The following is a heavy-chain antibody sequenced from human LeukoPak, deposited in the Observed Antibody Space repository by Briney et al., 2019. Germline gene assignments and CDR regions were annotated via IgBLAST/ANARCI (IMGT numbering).Heavy chain of an antibody. CDR2: ISWNRGSI. CDR1: GFTVSGNY. CDR3: AKDRKWGDGMDV. D-gene: IGHD1-26*01. J-gene: IGHJ6*02. Sequence: GGSLRLSCAASGFTVSGNYMSWVRHAPGKGLEWVSGISWNRGSIGYADSVKGRFTISRDNAKNSLYLQMNSLRAEDTALYYCAKDRKWGDGMDVWGQGTTVTVSS. V-gene: IGHV3-9*01.